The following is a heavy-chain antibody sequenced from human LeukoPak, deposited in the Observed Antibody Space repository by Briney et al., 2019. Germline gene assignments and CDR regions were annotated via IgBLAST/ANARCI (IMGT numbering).Heavy chain of an antibody. CDR1: GFTVSSNY. Sequence: QSGGSLRLSCAASGFTVSSNYMSWVRQAPGKGLEWVSVIYSGGSTYYADSVKGRFTISRDNSKNTLCLQINSLRAEDTAVYYCARGELQNAPLYHYWGQGTLVIVSS. CDR3: ARGELQNAPLYHY. V-gene: IGHV3-53*01. D-gene: IGHD2-8*01. CDR2: IYSGGST. J-gene: IGHJ4*02.